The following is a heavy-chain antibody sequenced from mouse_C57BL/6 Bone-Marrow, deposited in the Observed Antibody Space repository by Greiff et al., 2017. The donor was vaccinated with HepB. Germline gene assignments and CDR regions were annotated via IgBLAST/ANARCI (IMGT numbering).Heavy chain of an antibody. V-gene: IGHV5-6*01. Sequence: DVQLVESGGDLVKPGGSLKLSCAASGFTFSSYGMSWVRQTPDKRLEWVATISSGGSYTYYPDSVKGRFTISRDNAKNTLYLQMSSLKSEDTAMYYCARRLRLLDYWGQGTTLTVSS. D-gene: IGHD1-2*01. J-gene: IGHJ2*01. CDR1: GFTFSSYG. CDR2: ISSGGSYT. CDR3: ARRLRLLDY.